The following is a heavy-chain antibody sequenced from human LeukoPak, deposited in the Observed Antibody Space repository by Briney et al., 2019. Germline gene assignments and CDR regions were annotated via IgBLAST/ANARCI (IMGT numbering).Heavy chain of an antibody. D-gene: IGHD6-19*01. CDR3: ARAVAGTDEIDS. V-gene: IGHV3-13*01. J-gene: IGHJ4*02. Sequence: PGGSLRLSCAGSGFSFSSYDMLWVHQATGKGLEWVSAIGSGGDTYYAGSVKGRFTISRESAKNSFYLQMNSLSAGDTAVYFCARAVAGTDEIDSWSQGTLVTVSS. CDR1: GFSFSSYD. CDR2: IGSGGDT.